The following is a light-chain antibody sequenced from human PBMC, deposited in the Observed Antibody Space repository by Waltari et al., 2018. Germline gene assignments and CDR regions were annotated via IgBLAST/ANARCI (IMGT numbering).Light chain of an antibody. CDR1: QTVSTIA. V-gene: IGKV3-20*01. CDR3: QQYDGIVVT. CDR2: STY. J-gene: IGKJ4*01. Sequence: EIVLTQSPRTLSLSTGDRATLSCRASQTVSTIALSWYQQKPGQAPRVLIYSTYNRATGIPDRFSGSGSGTDFTLTINRLAPEDFAMYYCQQYDGIVVTFGGGTKVEI.